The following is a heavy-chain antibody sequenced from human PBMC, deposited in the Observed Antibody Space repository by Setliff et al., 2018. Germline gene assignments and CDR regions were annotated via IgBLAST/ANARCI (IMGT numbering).Heavy chain of an antibody. V-gene: IGHV1-3*04. CDR1: GYTFTSHA. D-gene: IGHD3-10*01. CDR3: ARIKSSLVRGVISAFDI. Sequence: GASVKVSCKASGYTFTSHAMHWVRQAPGQRLEWMGWINTGNGNTKYSQQFQGRVTITRDTSANTAYMELSSLRSEDTAVYYCARIKSSLVRGVISAFDIWGQGTMVTVSS. CDR2: INTGNGNT. J-gene: IGHJ3*02.